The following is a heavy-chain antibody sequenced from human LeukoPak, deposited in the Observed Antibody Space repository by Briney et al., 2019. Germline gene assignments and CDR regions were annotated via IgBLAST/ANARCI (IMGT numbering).Heavy chain of an antibody. CDR3: ARNGEFASY. V-gene: IGHV3-53*01. Sequence: GGSLRLSCAASGFTFSSYAMSWVRQAPGKGLEWVSVIYSDGSTYYADSVKGRFTISRDNSKNTLYLQMNSLRAEDTAVYYCARNGEFASYWGQGTLVTVSS. CDR2: IYSDGST. D-gene: IGHD3-10*01. J-gene: IGHJ4*02. CDR1: GFTFSSYA.